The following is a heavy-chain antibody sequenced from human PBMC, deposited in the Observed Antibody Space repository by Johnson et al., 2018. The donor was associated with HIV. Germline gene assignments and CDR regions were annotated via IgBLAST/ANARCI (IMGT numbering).Heavy chain of an antibody. CDR2: IYSGGST. D-gene: IGHD1-26*01. Sequence: VQLVESGGGLVQPGGSLRLSCAASGFTVSSNYMSWVRQAPGKGLEWVSVIYSGGSTYYADSVKGRFTISRDNSKNTLYLQMNSLRAEETAVYYCARERGEGGSYYSFRRDAFDIWGQGTMVTVSS. CDR3: ARERGEGGSYYSFRRDAFDI. J-gene: IGHJ3*02. V-gene: IGHV3-66*01. CDR1: GFTVSSNY.